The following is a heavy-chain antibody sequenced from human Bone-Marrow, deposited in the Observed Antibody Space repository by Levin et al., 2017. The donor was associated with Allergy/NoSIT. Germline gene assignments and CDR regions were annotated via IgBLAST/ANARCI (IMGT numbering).Heavy chain of an antibody. CDR1: GGTFSSYA. CDR3: ARGRDGYSSFPTAFDI. Sequence: KISCKASGGTFSSYAISWVRQAPGQGLEWMGGIIPIFGTANYAQKFQGRVTITADKSTSTAYMELSSLRSEDTAVYYCARGRDGYSSFPTAFDIWGQGTMVTVSS. V-gene: IGHV1-69*06. D-gene: IGHD5-24*01. J-gene: IGHJ3*02. CDR2: IIPIFGTA.